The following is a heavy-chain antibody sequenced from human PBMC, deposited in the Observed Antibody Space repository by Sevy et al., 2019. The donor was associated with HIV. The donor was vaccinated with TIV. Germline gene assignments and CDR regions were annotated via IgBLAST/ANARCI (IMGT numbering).Heavy chain of an antibody. J-gene: IGHJ4*02. V-gene: IGHV1-69*13. CDR2: IIPIFGTA. Sequence: ASVKVSCKASGGTFSSYAISWVRQAPGQGLEWMGGIIPIFGTANYAKKFQGRVTITADESTSTAYMELSSLRSEDTAAYYCARASSPGIAAAATDYWGQGTLVTVSS. CDR1: GGTFSSYA. CDR3: ARASSPGIAAAATDY. D-gene: IGHD6-13*01.